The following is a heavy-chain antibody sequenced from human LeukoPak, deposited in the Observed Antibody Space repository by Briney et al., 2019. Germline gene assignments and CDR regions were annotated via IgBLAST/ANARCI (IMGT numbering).Heavy chain of an antibody. Sequence: GGSLRLSCAASGFTFSSYWMSWVRQAPGKGLEWVAKIKQDGSEKYYVDSVKGRFTISRDNAKNSLYLKMNSLRAEDTAVYYCARSGPPSEAGYCYSTSCYNYFDYWGQGTLVTVSS. CDR1: GFTFSSYW. V-gene: IGHV3-7*01. CDR2: IKQDGSEK. D-gene: IGHD2-2*02. CDR3: ARSGPPSEAGYCYSTSCYNYFDY. J-gene: IGHJ4*02.